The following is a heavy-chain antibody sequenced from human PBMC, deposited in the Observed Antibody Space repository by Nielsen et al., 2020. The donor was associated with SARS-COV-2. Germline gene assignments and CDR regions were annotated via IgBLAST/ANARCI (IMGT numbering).Heavy chain of an antibody. D-gene: IGHD2-15*01. CDR1: GGSFSGYD. V-gene: IGHV4-34*01. J-gene: IGHJ4*02. Sequence: SETLSLTCAVYGGSFSGYDWTWIRQPPGKGLEWIGSVNYGGNSDYNPSLKSRLSISVDTSKNHLSLTLNSLTAADTAVYYCARQSSPFYRPKYFDYWGQGTQVTVSS. CDR3: ARQSSPFYRPKYFDY. CDR2: VNYGGNS.